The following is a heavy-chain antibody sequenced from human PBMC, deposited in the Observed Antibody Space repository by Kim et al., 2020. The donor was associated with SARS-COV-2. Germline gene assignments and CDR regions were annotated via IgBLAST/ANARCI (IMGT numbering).Heavy chain of an antibody. Sequence: DKTDYVETVKGRLTSSRDNSKNTLYLQMSSLRVEDTAVYYCATNLAAAGVVWGQGTLVTVSS. J-gene: IGHJ4*02. CDR3: ATNLAAAGVV. CDR2: DKT. V-gene: IGHV3-66*01. D-gene: IGHD6-13*01.